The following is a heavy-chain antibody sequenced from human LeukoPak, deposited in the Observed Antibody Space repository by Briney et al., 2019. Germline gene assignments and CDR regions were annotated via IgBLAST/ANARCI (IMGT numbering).Heavy chain of an antibody. Sequence: SETLSLTCTVSGGSIRSYYWSWIRQPPGRGLEWIGFIYYSGTTNYNPSLKSRVTISVDTSKNQFSLKLSSVTAADTAVYYCARRGRRVGFDYWGQGTLVTVSS. V-gene: IGHV4-59*08. J-gene: IGHJ4*02. CDR1: GGSIRSYY. CDR3: ARRGRRVGFDY. D-gene: IGHD1-26*01. CDR2: IYYSGTT.